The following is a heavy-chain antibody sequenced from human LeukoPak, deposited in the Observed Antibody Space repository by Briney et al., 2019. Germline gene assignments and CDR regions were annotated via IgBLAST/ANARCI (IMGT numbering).Heavy chain of an antibody. CDR1: GFTFSTYE. V-gene: IGHV3-48*03. D-gene: IGHD3-3*01. Sequence: PGGSLRLSCTASGFTFSTYEMNWVRQAPGKGLEWVSYISGSGYPIYYADSVKGRFTISRDNAKNSLYLQMNRLRAEDTAIYYCARVRGLEWLLKHLDSWGQGTLVTVSS. CDR3: ARVRGLEWLLKHLDS. CDR2: ISGSGYPI. J-gene: IGHJ4*02.